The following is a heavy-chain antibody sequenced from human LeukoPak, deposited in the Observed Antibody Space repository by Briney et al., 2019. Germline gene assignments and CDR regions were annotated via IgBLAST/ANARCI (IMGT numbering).Heavy chain of an antibody. J-gene: IGHJ4*02. Sequence: GASVKVSCKASGYTFTGYYMHWVRQAPGQGLEWMGWINPNSGGTNYAQKFQGRVTITRNTSISTAYMELSSLRSEDTAVYYCARGLGRLTTVVTPSGYWGQGTLVTVSS. CDR3: ARGLGRLTTVVTPSGY. V-gene: IGHV1-2*02. D-gene: IGHD4-23*01. CDR2: INPNSGGT. CDR1: GYTFTGYY.